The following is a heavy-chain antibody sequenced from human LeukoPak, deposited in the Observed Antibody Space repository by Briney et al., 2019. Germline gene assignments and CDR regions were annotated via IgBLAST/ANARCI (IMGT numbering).Heavy chain of an antibody. J-gene: IGHJ5*02. Sequence: SETLSLTCAVYGGSFSGYYWSWICQPPGKGLEWIGEINHSGSTNYNPSLKSRVTISVDTSKKQFSLKLSSVTAADTAIYYCARKGGGQLVNTRRWFDPWGQGTLVTVSS. CDR2: INHSGST. V-gene: IGHV4-34*01. CDR3: ARKGGGQLVNTRRWFDP. CDR1: GGSFSGYY. D-gene: IGHD6-13*01.